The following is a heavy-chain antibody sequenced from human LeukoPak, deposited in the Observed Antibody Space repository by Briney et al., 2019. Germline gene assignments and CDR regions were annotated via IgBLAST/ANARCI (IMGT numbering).Heavy chain of an antibody. CDR1: GYTFTGYY. V-gene: IGHV1-2*02. CDR3: ARTQGVYYGGNSGAFDI. D-gene: IGHD4-23*01. J-gene: IGHJ3*02. Sequence: ASVKVSCKASGYTFTGYYMHWVRQAPGQGLEWMGWINPNSGGTNYAQKLQGRVTMTIDTSTSTAYMEVSSLRSEDTAVYHCARTQGVYYGGNSGAFDIWGQGTVVTVSS. CDR2: INPNSGGT.